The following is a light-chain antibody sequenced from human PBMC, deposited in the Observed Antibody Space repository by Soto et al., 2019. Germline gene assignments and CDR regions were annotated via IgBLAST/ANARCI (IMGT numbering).Light chain of an antibody. V-gene: IGKV1-39*01. CDR1: QSTSSY. CDR3: QQSYSIPWT. Sequence: DIQMTQSTSSLSASVGDRVIITCLASQSTSSYLNWYQQKPGKAPKVLIYAASSLQSGIPSRFSGSGSGTDSTLTISSLQPEDFATYYCQQSYSIPWTFGKGTKVDIK. J-gene: IGKJ1*01. CDR2: AAS.